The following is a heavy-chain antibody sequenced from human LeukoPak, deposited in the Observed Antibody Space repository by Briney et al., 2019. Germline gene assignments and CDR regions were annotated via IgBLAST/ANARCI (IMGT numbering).Heavy chain of an antibody. J-gene: IGHJ4*02. CDR2: INHSGST. CDR3: ARDSSQVPFDY. D-gene: IGHD6-19*01. V-gene: IGHV4-34*01. Sequence: PGGSLRLSCAASGFTFSSYSMNWIRQPPGKGLEWIGEINHSGSTNYNPSLKSRVTISVDTSKNQFSLKLSSVTAADTAVYYCARDSSQVPFDYWGQGTLVTVSS. CDR1: GFTFSSYS.